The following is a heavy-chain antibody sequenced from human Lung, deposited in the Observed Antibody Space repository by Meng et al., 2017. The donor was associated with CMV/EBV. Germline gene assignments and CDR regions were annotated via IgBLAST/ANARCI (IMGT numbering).Heavy chain of an antibody. CDR2: ISSSGSTI. J-gene: IGHJ4*02. V-gene: IGHV3-48*03. CDR3: AREGVYYDSSGYLDY. Sequence: GGSLRLXCAASGFTFSSYEMNWVRQAPGKGLEWVSYISSSGSTIYYADSVKGRFTISRDNAKNSLYLQMNSLRAEDTAVYYCAREGVYYDSSGYLDYWGQGTLVPFSS. D-gene: IGHD3-22*01. CDR1: GFTFSSYE.